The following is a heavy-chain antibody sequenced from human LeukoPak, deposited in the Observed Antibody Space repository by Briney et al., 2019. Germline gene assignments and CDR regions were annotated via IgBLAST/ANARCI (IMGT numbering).Heavy chain of an antibody. CDR3: ASGPRGYVFDY. Sequence: ASVKVSCKASGYTFTSYDINWVRQAPGQGLEWMGGIIPIFGTANYAQKFQGRVTITTDESTSTAYMELSSLRSEDTAVYYCASGPRGYVFDYWGQGTLVTVSS. CDR2: IIPIFGTA. V-gene: IGHV1-69*05. J-gene: IGHJ4*02. D-gene: IGHD3-10*02. CDR1: GYTFTSYD.